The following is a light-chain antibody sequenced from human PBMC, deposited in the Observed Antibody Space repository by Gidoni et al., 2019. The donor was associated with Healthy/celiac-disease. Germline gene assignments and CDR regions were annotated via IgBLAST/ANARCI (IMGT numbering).Light chain of an antibody. CDR1: NIGSKS. CDR3: QVWDSSSDHPV. Sequence: SYVLTQPPSVSVAPGKTARITCGGNNIGSKSVHWYQQKPGQAPVLVVYDDIARPSGIPERFSGSNSGNTATLTISRVEAGDEADYYCQVWDSSSDHPVFGGGTKLTV. V-gene: IGLV3-21*03. CDR2: DDI. J-gene: IGLJ2*01.